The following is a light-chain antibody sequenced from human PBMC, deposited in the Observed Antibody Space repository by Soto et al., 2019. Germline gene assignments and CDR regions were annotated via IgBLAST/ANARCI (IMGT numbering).Light chain of an antibody. J-gene: IGLJ1*01. CDR3: SSYTSSSPRV. Sequence: QSVLAQPASVSGSLGQSITISCTGTSSDVGGYNYVSWYQQHPGKAPKLMIYDVSNRPSGVSNRFSGSKSGNTASLTISGLQAEDEADYYCSSYTSSSPRVFGTGT. CDR1: SSDVGGYNY. CDR2: DVS. V-gene: IGLV2-14*01.